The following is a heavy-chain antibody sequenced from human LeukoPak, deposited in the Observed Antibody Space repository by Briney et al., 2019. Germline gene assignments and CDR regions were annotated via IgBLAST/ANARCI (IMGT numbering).Heavy chain of an antibody. V-gene: IGHV4-59*01. J-gene: IGHJ6*03. CDR3: ARVVVRGVNAYYYYYMDV. CDR1: GGSFSGYY. CDR2: IYYSGST. D-gene: IGHD3-10*01. Sequence: SETLSLTCAVYGGSFSGYYWSWIRQPPGKGLEWIGYIYYSGSTNYNPSLKSRVTISVDTSKNQFSLKLSSVTAADTAVYYCARVVVRGVNAYYYYYMDVWGKGTTVTISS.